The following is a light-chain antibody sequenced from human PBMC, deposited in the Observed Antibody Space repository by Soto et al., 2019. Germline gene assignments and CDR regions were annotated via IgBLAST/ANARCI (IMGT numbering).Light chain of an antibody. CDR3: TSYAGSDNPVL. Sequence: QPVLTQPAYASGSPGQSVTIPCTGTSNDIGEYHYVSWYQQHPGKAPKLMIYEVTQRPSGVPHRFSGSKSGNTAPLTVSGLQPEDEADYYCTSYAGSDNPVLFGGGTKVTVL. CDR2: EVT. J-gene: IGLJ2*01. V-gene: IGLV2-8*01. CDR1: SNDIGEYHY.